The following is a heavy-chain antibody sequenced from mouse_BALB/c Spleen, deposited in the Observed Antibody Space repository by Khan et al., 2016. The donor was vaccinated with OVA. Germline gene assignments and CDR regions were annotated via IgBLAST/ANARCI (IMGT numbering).Heavy chain of an antibody. J-gene: IGHJ3*01. CDR2: VNPNTDNI. V-gene: IGHV1-26*01. D-gene: IGHD1-2*01. Sequence: VQLKESGPDLVKPGASVKISCKASGYSFTLYYMSWVKQSHGKSLEWIGRVNPNTDNINYNQEFKGKAILTVDKSSNTAYMELRSLTSEDSAVYFWARGYGFFASWGQGTLVTVSA. CDR1: GYSFTLYY. CDR3: ARGYGFFAS.